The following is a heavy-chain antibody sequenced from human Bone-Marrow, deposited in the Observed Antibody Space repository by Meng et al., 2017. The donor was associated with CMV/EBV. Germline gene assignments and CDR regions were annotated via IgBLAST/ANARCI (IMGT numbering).Heavy chain of an antibody. Sequence: GESLKISCAASGFTFSSYWMTWVRQAPGKGLEWVANIKQDGSEKYYVDSVKGRFTISRDNAKNSLYLQMNSLRAEDTALYYCVKDVIQSGDGMDVWGQGTTVTVSS. V-gene: IGHV3-7*03. D-gene: IGHD2-21*01. CDR3: VKDVIQSGDGMDV. J-gene: IGHJ6*02. CDR2: IKQDGSEK. CDR1: GFTFSSYW.